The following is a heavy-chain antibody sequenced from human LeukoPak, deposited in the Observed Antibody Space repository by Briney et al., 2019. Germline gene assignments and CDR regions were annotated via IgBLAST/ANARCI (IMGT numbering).Heavy chain of an antibody. D-gene: IGHD3-3*01. Sequence: GGSRRLSGVAPGFTFGSNLMSWFGQAPGKGLEWVANMKQDGSEKYYVDSVKGRFIISRDNAKNSLYLQMNSLRAEDTAVYYCASPFWSDIWGQGTMVTVSS. V-gene: IGHV3-7*01. CDR2: MKQDGSEK. J-gene: IGHJ3*02. CDR1: GFTFGSNL. CDR3: ASPFWSDI.